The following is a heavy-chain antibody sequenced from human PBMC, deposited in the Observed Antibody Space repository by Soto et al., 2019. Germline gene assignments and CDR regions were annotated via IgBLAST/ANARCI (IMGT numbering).Heavy chain of an antibody. CDR1: GLTFSYFA. Sequence: EVQLLESGGGLVQPGGSLRLSCAVSGLTFSYFAMSWVRQAPGKGLEWVSAISGSGGITYYADSVKGRFTISRDNSKNTLCLQMNSLRAEDTAVYYCALLGRSGSGRPYDYGMDFWGQGTTVTVSS. V-gene: IGHV3-23*01. J-gene: IGHJ6*02. CDR3: ALLGRSGSGRPYDYGMDF. CDR2: ISGSGGIT. D-gene: IGHD3-10*01.